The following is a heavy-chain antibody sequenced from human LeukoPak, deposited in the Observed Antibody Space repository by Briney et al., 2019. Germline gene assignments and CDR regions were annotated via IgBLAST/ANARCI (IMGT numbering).Heavy chain of an antibody. CDR3: ARDIGYNYFDY. V-gene: IGHV3-33*08. D-gene: IGHD2-2*02. CDR1: GFTFSSYG. J-gene: IGHJ4*02. CDR2: IWYDGSNK. Sequence: PGGSLRLSCAASGFTFSSYGMHWVRQAPGKGLEWVAVIWYDGSNKYYADSVKGRFTISRDNSKNTLYLQMNSLRAEDTAMYYCARDIGYNYFDYWGQGTLVIVSS.